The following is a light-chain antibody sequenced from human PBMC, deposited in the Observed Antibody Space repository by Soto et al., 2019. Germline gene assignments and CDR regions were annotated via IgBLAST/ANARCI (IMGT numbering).Light chain of an antibody. Sequence: EIVLTQSPATLSLSPGERATLSCRASQSVSSYLAWYQHKPGQAPRLLIYDASNRATGIPARFSGSGSGTDFTLTISSLEPEAFAVYYCQQRSNWPLTFGGATKLEIK. CDR1: QSVSSY. J-gene: IGKJ4*01. CDR2: DAS. CDR3: QQRSNWPLT. V-gene: IGKV3-11*01.